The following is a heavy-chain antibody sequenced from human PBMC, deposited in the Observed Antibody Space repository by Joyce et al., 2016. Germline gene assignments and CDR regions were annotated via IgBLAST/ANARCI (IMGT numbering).Heavy chain of an antibody. D-gene: IGHD2-2*01. CDR3: ARAVFDVVVPAAMTYYYYYYMDV. J-gene: IGHJ6*03. Sequence: QLQLQESGPGLVKPSETLSLTCTVSGGSIRSSRYYWGWIRQPPGKGLGWIGSIYYSGSTYYNPSLKRRVSISVDTSKNQFSLKLSSVTAADKAVYYCARAVFDVVVPAAMTYYYYYYMDVWGKGTTVTVSS. V-gene: IGHV4-39*07. CDR2: IYYSGST. CDR1: GGSIRSSRYY.